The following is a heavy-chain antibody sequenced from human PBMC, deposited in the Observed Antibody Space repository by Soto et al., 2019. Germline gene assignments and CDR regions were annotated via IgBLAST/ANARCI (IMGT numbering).Heavy chain of an antibody. V-gene: IGHV4-30-2*01. CDR1: GGSISTTGSS. CDR3: ARDYCRGGSCYVAY. J-gene: IGHJ4*02. D-gene: IGHD2-15*01. CDR2: ISYLGIT. Sequence: PSETLSLTCDVSGGSISTTGSSWMWIRQPPGKGLEWLGYISYLGITYYNPSLESRGSMSVDRSKNQFSLSLNSVTAADTALYYCARDYCRGGSCYVAYWGQGAPVTVSS.